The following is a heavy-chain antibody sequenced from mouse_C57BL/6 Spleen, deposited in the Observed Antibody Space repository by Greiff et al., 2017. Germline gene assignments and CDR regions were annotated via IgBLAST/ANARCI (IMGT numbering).Heavy chain of an antibody. D-gene: IGHD6-1*01. J-gene: IGHJ3*01. CDR1: GYTFTSYW. Sequence: QQPGAELVKPGASVKLSCKASGYTFTSYWMQWVKQRPGQGLEWIGEIDPSDSYTNYNQKFKGKATLTVDTSSSTAYMQLSSLTSEDSAVYYCARRASMAAYWGQGTLVTVSA. CDR2: IDPSDSYT. CDR3: ARRASMAAY. V-gene: IGHV1-50*01.